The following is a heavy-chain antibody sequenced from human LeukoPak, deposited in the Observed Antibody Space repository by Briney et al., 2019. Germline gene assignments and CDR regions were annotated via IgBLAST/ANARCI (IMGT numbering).Heavy chain of an antibody. D-gene: IGHD2-2*01. CDR2: IIPIFGTA. CDR3: AREGCSSTSCNFNWFDP. CDR1: GGTFISYA. J-gene: IGHJ5*02. Sequence: ASVKVSCKASGGTFISYAISWVRQAPGQGLEWMGRIIPIFGTANYAQKFQGRVTITTDESTSTAYMELSSLRSEDTAVYYCAREGCSSTSCNFNWFDPWGQGTLVTVSS. V-gene: IGHV1-69*05.